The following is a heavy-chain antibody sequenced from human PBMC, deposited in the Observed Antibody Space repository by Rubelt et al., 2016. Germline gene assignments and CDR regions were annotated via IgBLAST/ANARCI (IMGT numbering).Heavy chain of an antibody. CDR1: GFTFSSYA. Sequence: VQLVESGGGLVQPGGSLRLSCAASGFTFSSYAMHWVRQAPGKGLEWVAVISYDGTDKYYADSVKGRFTISRDNSKNTLYLQMNSLRADETAVYYGAGASSVVVVAATLKTSLDYWGQGTLVTVSS. D-gene: IGHD2-15*01. CDR3: AGASSVVVVAATLKTSLDY. V-gene: IGHV3-30*04. J-gene: IGHJ4*02. CDR2: ISYDGTDK.